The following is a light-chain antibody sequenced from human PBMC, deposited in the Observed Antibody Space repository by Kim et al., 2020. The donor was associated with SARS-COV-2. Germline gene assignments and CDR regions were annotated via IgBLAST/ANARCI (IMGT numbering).Light chain of an antibody. CDR3: QAWDSSTYV. CDR1: KLGDKY. Sequence: SGSRGQTASITCSGDKLGDKYACWYQQKPGQSPVLVIYQDSKRPSGIPERFSGSNSGNTATLTISGTQAMDEADYYCQAWDSSTYVFGTGTKVTVL. CDR2: QDS. J-gene: IGLJ1*01. V-gene: IGLV3-1*01.